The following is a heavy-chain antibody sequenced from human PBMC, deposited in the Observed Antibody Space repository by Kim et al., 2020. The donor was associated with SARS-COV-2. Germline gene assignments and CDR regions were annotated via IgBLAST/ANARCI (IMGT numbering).Heavy chain of an antibody. CDR1: GGSISGYY. CDR3: ARDFPTSSRYFDF. CDR2: MYSSGNS. J-gene: IGHJ4*02. V-gene: IGHV4-4*07. Sequence: SETLSLTCTISGGSISGYYWTWIRQPAGKGLEWIGRMYSSGNSNYNPSLKSRVIMSVDTTKNQFSLKLNSVTAADTAVYFCARDFPTSSRYFDFWGQGTLVTVPS. D-gene: IGHD6-6*01.